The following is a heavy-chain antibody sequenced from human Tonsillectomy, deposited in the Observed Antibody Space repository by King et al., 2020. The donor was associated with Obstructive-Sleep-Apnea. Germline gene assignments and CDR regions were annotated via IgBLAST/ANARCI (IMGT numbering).Heavy chain of an antibody. CDR3: ARGLGQLWLKRYYYGMDV. D-gene: IGHD5-18*01. J-gene: IGHJ6*02. CDR2: INHSGST. Sequence: VQLQQWGAGLLKPSETLSLTCAVYGGSFSGYYWSWIRQPPGKGLEWIGEINHSGSTNYNPSLKSRVTISVDTSKNQFSLKLSSLTAADTAVHYCARGLGQLWLKRYYYGMDVWAKGPRSPSP. CDR1: GGSFSGYY. V-gene: IGHV4-34*01.